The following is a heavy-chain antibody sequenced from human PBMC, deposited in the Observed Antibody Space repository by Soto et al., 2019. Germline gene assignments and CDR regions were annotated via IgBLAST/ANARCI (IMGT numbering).Heavy chain of an antibody. V-gene: IGHV3-23*01. CDR3: AKEIGYCSGGSCYSEGDAFDI. CDR2: ISGSGGST. Sequence: EVQLLESGGGLVQPGGSLRLSCAASGFTFSSYAMSWVRQAPGKGLEWVSAISGSGGSTYYADSVKGRFTISRDNSKNTLYLQMNSLRAEDTAVYYCAKEIGYCSGGSCYSEGDAFDIWGQGTMVTVSS. CDR1: GFTFSSYA. D-gene: IGHD2-15*01. J-gene: IGHJ3*02.